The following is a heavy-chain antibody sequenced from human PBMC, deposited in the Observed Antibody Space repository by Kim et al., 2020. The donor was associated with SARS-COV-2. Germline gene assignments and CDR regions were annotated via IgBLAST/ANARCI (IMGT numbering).Heavy chain of an antibody. J-gene: IGHJ4*02. D-gene: IGHD5-12*01. CDR1: GFTFSSHG. V-gene: IGHV3-33*01. CDR3: ARERFDKRLPLIDY. CDR2: IWYDGSNT. Sequence: GGSLRLSCAASGFTFSSHGMHWVRQAPGKGLEWVALIWYDGSNTYYADSVKGRFTISRDNSKNTVYLQMNSLRAEDTAVYYCARERFDKRLPLIDYWGQGTLLTLP.